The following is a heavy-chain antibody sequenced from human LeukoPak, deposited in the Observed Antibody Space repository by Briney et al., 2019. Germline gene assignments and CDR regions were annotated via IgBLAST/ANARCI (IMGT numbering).Heavy chain of an antibody. Sequence: SETLSLTCTVSGGSISSSSYYWGWIRQPPGKGLEWIGSIYYSGSTYYNPSLKSRVTISVDTSKNQFSLKLSSVTAADTAVYYCARGGYGYGYGYSFDYWGQGTLVTVSS. D-gene: IGHD5-18*01. V-gene: IGHV4-39*07. CDR2: IYYSGST. J-gene: IGHJ4*02. CDR1: GGSISSSSYY. CDR3: ARGGYGYGYGYSFDY.